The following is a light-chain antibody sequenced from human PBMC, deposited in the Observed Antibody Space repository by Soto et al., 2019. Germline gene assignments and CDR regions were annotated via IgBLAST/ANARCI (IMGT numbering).Light chain of an antibody. Sequence: EIVLTQSPGTLSLSPGERATLSCRASHSVSSSYLAWYQQKPGQAPRLLIHGASSRATGIPARFSGSGSGTDFTLTISSLEPEDSAVYYCQQRDIWPWTFGQGTKVDIK. J-gene: IGKJ1*01. CDR3: QQRDIWPWT. V-gene: IGKV3D-20*02. CDR1: HSVSSSY. CDR2: GAS.